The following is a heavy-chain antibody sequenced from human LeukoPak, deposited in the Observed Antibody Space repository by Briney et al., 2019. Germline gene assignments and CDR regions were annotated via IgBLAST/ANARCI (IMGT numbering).Heavy chain of an antibody. CDR2: ISPSGGST. CDR1: GYTFTSYY. V-gene: IGHV1-46*01. CDR3: ARAGAHYDSSGYPFDY. Sequence: GASVKVSCKASGYTFTSYYMHWVRQAPGQGLEWMGIISPSGGSTSYAQKFQGRVTMTRDTSTSTVYMELSSLRSEDTAVYYCARAGAHYDSSGYPFDYWGQGTLVTVSS. J-gene: IGHJ4*02. D-gene: IGHD3-22*01.